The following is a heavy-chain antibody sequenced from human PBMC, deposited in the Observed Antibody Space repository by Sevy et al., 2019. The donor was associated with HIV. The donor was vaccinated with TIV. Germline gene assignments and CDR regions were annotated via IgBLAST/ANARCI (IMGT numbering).Heavy chain of an antibody. CDR3: ARGQRWLQGRAFDI. V-gene: IGHV4-59*01. Sequence: TLSLTCTVSGGSISSYYWSWIRQPPGKGLEWIGYIYYSGSTNYNPSLKSRVTISVDTSKNQFSLKLSSVTAADTAVYYCARGQRWLQGRAFDIWGQWTMVTVSS. J-gene: IGHJ3*02. CDR1: GGSISSYY. CDR2: IYYSGST. D-gene: IGHD5-12*01.